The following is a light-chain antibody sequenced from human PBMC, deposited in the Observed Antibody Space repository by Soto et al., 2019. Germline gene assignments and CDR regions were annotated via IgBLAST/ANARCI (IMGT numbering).Light chain of an antibody. V-gene: IGLV3-1*01. CDR2: QDS. Sequence: SSELTQPPSASGSPGQTASITCSGDKLGDKYACWYQQKPGQSPVLVIYQDSKRPSGIPERFSGSNSGNTATLTISGTQAMDEADYYCQAWDSSTVVFGGGTKLTVL. CDR3: QAWDSSTVV. CDR1: KLGDKY. J-gene: IGLJ2*01.